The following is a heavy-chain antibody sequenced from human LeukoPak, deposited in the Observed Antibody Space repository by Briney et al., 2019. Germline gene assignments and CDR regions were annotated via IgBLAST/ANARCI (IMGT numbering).Heavy chain of an antibody. Sequence: PGGSLRLSCAASGFTFSNAWMSWVRQAPGKGLEWVGRIKSKTDGGTTDYAAPVKGRFTISRDDSKNTLYLQMNSLKTEDTAVYYCTTADFWSGYYSMESLNYWGQGTLVTVPS. V-gene: IGHV3-15*01. D-gene: IGHD3-3*01. J-gene: IGHJ4*02. CDR3: TTADFWSGYYSMESLNY. CDR1: GFTFSNAW. CDR2: IKSKTDGGTT.